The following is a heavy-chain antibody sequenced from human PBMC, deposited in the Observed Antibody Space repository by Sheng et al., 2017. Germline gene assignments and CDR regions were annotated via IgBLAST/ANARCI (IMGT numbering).Heavy chain of an antibody. CDR2: ISAYNGNT. J-gene: IGHJ4*01. D-gene: IGHD1-26*01. V-gene: IGHV1-18*01. Sequence: QVQLVQSGAEVKKPGASVKVSCKASGYTFTSYGISWVRQAPGQGLEWMGWISAYNGNTIYAQKVQGRVTMTTDTSTSTAYMDLRSLRSDDTAVYFCARVPPSGYFDYWGRRNPSVTVSS. CDR3: ARVPPSGYFDY. CDR1: GYTFTSYG.